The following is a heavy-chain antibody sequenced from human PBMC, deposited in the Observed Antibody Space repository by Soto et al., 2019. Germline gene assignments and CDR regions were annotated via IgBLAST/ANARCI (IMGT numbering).Heavy chain of an antibody. Sequence: SETLSLTCSVSGYTMYSGYYWGWIRQPPGKGLEWLATISHSGTTFYNPSLKSRATISVDTSKNQFSLKLSSVTAADTAVYYCARGIPRGLETLPWFDPWGQGTLVTVSS. CDR2: ISHSGTT. J-gene: IGHJ5*02. D-gene: IGHD1-1*01. V-gene: IGHV4-38-2*02. CDR3: ARGIPRGLETLPWFDP. CDR1: GYTMYSGYY.